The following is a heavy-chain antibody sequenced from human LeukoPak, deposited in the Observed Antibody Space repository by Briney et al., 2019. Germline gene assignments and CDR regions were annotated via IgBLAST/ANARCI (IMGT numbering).Heavy chain of an antibody. J-gene: IGHJ1*01. D-gene: IGHD4-17*01. CDR1: GYTFTSYG. Sequence: GASVKVSCKASGYTFTSYGISWVRQAPGQGLEWMGWISAYNGNTNYAQKLQGRVTMTTDTSTSTAYMELRSLRSDDTAVYYCARDTDDYGVPWAEYFQHWGQGTLVTVSS. CDR2: ISAYNGNT. CDR3: ARDTDDYGVPWAEYFQH. V-gene: IGHV1-18*01.